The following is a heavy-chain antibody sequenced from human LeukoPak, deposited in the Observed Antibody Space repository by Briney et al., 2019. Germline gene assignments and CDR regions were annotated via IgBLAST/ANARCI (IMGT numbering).Heavy chain of an antibody. D-gene: IGHD3-16*02. Sequence: GGSLRLSCAASGFTFSSYSMNWVRQAPGKGLEWVSYISSSSTIYYADSVKGRFTISRDNAKNSLYLQMNSLRAEDTAMYYFARGPMITLGGVIAPFDYWGQGTLVTVSS. CDR3: ARGPMITLGGVIAPFDY. V-gene: IGHV3-48*01. J-gene: IGHJ4*02. CDR2: ISSSSTI. CDR1: GFTFSSYS.